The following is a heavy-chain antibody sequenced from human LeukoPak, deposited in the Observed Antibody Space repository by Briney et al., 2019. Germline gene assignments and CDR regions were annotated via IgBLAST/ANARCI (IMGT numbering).Heavy chain of an antibody. CDR2: ISGSGGST. V-gene: IGHV3-23*01. Sequence: PGGSLRLSCAASGFTFSSYAMSWVRQAPGKGLEWVSAISGSGGSTYYADSVKGRFTISRDNSKNTLYLQMNSLRAEDTAVYYCAKISVVVVMSLNWFDPWGQGTLVTVSS. CDR3: AKISVVVVMSLNWFDP. D-gene: IGHD3-22*01. J-gene: IGHJ5*02. CDR1: GFTFSSYA.